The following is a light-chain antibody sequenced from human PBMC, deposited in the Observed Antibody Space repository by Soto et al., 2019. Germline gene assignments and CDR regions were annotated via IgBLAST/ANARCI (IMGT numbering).Light chain of an antibody. CDR3: QQRSNWPGT. Sequence: EIVLTQSPATLSLSPGERAILSCRASQSVGTYLAWYQQKPGQAPRLLIYDASNRATCIPARFGGSGSGTDFTLTINSLEPEDFAVYYCQQRSNWPGTFGPGTKVDIK. CDR2: DAS. CDR1: QSVGTY. J-gene: IGKJ3*01. V-gene: IGKV3-11*01.